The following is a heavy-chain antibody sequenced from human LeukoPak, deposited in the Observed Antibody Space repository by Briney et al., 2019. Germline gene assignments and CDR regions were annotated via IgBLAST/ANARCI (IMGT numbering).Heavy chain of an antibody. CDR2: IYPGDSDT. V-gene: IGHV5-51*01. J-gene: IGHJ5*02. CDR3: ARLSPWVRYGSGSENWFDP. D-gene: IGHD6-25*01. CDR1: GYSFTSYW. Sequence: GESLKISCKGSGYSFTSYWIGWVRQMPGKGLEWMGIIYPGDSDTRYSPSFQGQVTISADKSISTAYLQWSSLKASDTAMYYCARLSPWVRYGSGSENWFDPWGQGTLVTVSS.